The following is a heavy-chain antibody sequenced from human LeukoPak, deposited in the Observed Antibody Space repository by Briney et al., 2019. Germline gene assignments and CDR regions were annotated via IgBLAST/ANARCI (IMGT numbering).Heavy chain of an antibody. D-gene: IGHD3-9*01. V-gene: IGHV4-34*01. Sequence: SETLSLTCAVYGGSFSGYYWSWIRQPPGKGLEWIGEINHSGSTNYNPSLKSRVTISVDTSKNQFSLKLSSVTAADTAVYYCARDRENVIWDRFAFDIWGQGTMVTVSS. CDR2: INHSGST. CDR3: ARDRENVIWDRFAFDI. CDR1: GGSFSGYY. J-gene: IGHJ3*02.